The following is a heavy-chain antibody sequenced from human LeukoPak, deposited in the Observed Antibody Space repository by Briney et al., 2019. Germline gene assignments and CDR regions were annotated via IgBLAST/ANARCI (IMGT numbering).Heavy chain of an antibody. CDR1: GGSISSGSYY. CDR2: IFYSGRT. J-gene: IGHJ4*02. V-gene: IGHV4-39*01. CDR3: ARRGVYGSGSYFGY. D-gene: IGHD3-10*01. Sequence: SQTLSLTCTVSGGSISSGSYYWGWIRQTPGKGLEWFGNIFYSGRTYYKPSLKSRVTISVDTSKNQFSLKLNSVTAADTAVYYCARRGVYGSGSYFGYWGQGTLVTVSS.